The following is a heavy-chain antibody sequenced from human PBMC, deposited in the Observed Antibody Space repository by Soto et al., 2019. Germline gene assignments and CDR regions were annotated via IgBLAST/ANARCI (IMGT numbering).Heavy chain of an antibody. V-gene: IGHV4-34*01. CDR1: GGSFSGYY. CDR3: ARGIVEPAILDY. Sequence: PSETLSLTCAVYGGSFSGYYWIWIRQPPGKGLEWIGEINHSGSTNYNPSLKSRVTISVDTSKNQFSLKLSSVTAADTAVYYCARGIVEPAILDYWGQGTLVTVSS. CDR2: INHSGST. J-gene: IGHJ4*02. D-gene: IGHD1-26*01.